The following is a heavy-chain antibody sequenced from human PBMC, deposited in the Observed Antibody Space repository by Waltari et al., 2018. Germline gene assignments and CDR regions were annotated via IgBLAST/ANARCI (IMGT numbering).Heavy chain of an antibody. CDR3: ASSGSSGLLGY. J-gene: IGHJ4*02. D-gene: IGHD3-22*01. Sequence: EVQLVESGGVVVQPGGSLRLSCAASGFTFDDYTMHWLRQAPGKGLEWVSLISWDGGSTYYADSVKGRFTISRDNSKNSLYLQMNSLRTEDTALYYCASSGSSGLLGYWGQGTLVTVSS. CDR1: GFTFDDYT. CDR2: ISWDGGST. V-gene: IGHV3-43*01.